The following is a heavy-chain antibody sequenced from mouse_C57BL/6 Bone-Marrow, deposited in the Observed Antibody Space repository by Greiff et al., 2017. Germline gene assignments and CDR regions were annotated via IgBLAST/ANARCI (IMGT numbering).Heavy chain of an antibody. CDR3: TRSAY. J-gene: IGHJ3*01. CDR2: IDPENGDT. CDR1: GFNIKDDY. V-gene: IGHV14-4*01. Sequence: EVQLQQSGAELVRPGASVKLSCTASGFNIKDDYMHWVKQRPEQGLEWIGWIDPENGDTEYASKFQGKATITVDKYSNTAYLQLSSLSSEDTAVYYCTRSAYWGQGTLVTVSA.